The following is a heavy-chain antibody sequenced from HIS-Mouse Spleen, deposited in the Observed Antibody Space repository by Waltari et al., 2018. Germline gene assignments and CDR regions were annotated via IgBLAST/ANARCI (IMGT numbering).Heavy chain of an antibody. CDR3: AREIPYSSSWYDWYFDL. CDR1: GGSISSSSYY. V-gene: IGHV4-39*07. Sequence: QLQLQESGPGLVKPSETLSLTCTVSGGSISSSSYYWGWIRKPPGKGLEWMGSIYYRGITYYNPSLKSRVTISVDTSKNQFSLKLSSVTAADTAVYYCAREIPYSSSWYDWYFDLWGRGTLVTVSS. CDR2: IYYRGIT. J-gene: IGHJ2*01. D-gene: IGHD6-13*01.